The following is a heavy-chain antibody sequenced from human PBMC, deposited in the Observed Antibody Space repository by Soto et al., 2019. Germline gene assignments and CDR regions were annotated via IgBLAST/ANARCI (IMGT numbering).Heavy chain of an antibody. Sequence: PSETLSLTCTVSGGSISSGGYYWSWIRQHPGKGLGWIGYIYYSGSTYYNPSLKSRVTISADTSKNQFSLKLSSVTAADTAVYYCASGSFCTGGSCYSDYYYYYGMDVWGQGTTVTVSS. J-gene: IGHJ6*02. V-gene: IGHV4-31*03. CDR2: IYYSGST. CDR1: GGSISSGGYY. CDR3: ASGSFCTGGSCYSDYYYYYGMDV. D-gene: IGHD2-15*01.